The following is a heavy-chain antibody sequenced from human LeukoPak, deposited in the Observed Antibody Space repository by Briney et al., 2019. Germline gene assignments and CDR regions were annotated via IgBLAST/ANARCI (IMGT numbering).Heavy chain of an antibody. CDR3: ARDRAPRTIFGVVIMFDY. CDR2: ISSSGSTI. V-gene: IGHV3-48*03. J-gene: IGHJ4*02. Sequence: PGGSLRLSCAASGFTFSSYEMNWVRQAPGKGLEWVSYISSSGSTIYYADSVKGRFTISRDSAKNSLYLQMNSLRAEDTAVYYCARDRAPRTIFGVVIMFDYWGQGTLVTVSS. D-gene: IGHD3-3*01. CDR1: GFTFSSYE.